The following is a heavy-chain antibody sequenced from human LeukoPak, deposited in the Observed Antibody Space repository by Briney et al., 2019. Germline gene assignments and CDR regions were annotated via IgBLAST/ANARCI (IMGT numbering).Heavy chain of an antibody. J-gene: IGHJ3*02. V-gene: IGHV4-61*02. CDR2: IYTSGST. CDR1: GGSITSGSYY. CDR3: ARTRGSSSPYDAFDI. Sequence: SQTLSLTCTVSGGSITSGSYYWSWIRQPAGKGLEWIGRIYTSGSTNYNPSLKSRVTISLDTSKNQFSLKLSSVTAADTAVYYCARTRGSSSPYDAFDIWGQGTMVTVSS. D-gene: IGHD6-13*01.